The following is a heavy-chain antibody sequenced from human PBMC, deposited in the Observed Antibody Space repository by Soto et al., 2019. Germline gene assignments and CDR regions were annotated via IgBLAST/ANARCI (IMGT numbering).Heavy chain of an antibody. CDR3: ARGERITMIVVVTPPVDY. J-gene: IGHJ4*02. V-gene: IGHV1-46*03. CDR1: GYTFTSYY. D-gene: IGHD3-22*01. CDR2: INPSGGST. Sequence: ASVKVSCKASGYTFTSYYMHWVRQAPGQGLEWMGIINPSGGSTSYAQKFQGRVTMTRDTSTSTVYMELSSLRSEDTAVYYCARGERITMIVVVTPPVDYWGQGTLVTVSS.